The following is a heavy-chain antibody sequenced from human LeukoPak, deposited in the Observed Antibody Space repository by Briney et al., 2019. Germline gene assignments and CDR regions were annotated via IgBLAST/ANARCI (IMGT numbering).Heavy chain of an antibody. CDR2: IRYDGSNK. J-gene: IGHJ4*02. V-gene: IGHV3-30*02. CDR1: GFTFSSYG. Sequence: QTGGSLRLSCAASGFTFSSYGMHWVRQAPGKGLEWVAFIRYDGSNKYYADSVKVRFTISRDNSKNTLYLQMNSLRAEDTAVYYCAKAGGSGYYYDSSGYYLEDYWGQGTLVTVSS. D-gene: IGHD3-22*01. CDR3: AKAGGSGYYYDSSGYYLEDY.